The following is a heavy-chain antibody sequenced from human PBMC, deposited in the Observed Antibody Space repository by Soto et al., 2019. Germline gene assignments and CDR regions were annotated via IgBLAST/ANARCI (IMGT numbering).Heavy chain of an antibody. D-gene: IGHD2-15*01. CDR1: GFTFDDYA. V-gene: IGHV3-9*01. J-gene: IGHJ4*02. Sequence: EVQLVESGGGLVQPGRSLRLSCAASGFTFDDYAMHWVRQAPGEGLEWVASISWTSGTIGYGDSVKGRFTISRDNAKNSLFLQMNSLRTEDTAMYYCAKDPCSGGSCYSAYDCWGQGTLVNVSS. CDR2: ISWTSGTI. CDR3: AKDPCSGGSCYSAYDC.